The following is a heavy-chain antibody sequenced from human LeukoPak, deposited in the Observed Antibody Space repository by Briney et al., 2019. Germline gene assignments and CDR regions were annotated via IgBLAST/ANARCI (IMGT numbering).Heavy chain of an antibody. D-gene: IGHD1-26*01. Sequence: ESLKISCKGSGYSFTNYWIGWVRQMPGKGLGWMGIIYPADSDTRYSPSFQGQVTISADKSINTAYLQWSSLKASDTAMYCCARPLLYSGNYYFDYWGQGTLVTVSS. J-gene: IGHJ4*02. V-gene: IGHV5-51*01. CDR1: GYSFTNYW. CDR3: ARPLLYSGNYYFDY. CDR2: IYPADSDT.